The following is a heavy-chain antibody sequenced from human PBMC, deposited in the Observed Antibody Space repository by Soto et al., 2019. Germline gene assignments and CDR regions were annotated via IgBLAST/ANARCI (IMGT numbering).Heavy chain of an antibody. D-gene: IGHD3-3*01. CDR1: GFTFSSYW. Sequence: GGSLRLSCAASGFTFSSYWMSWVRQAPGKGLEWVANIKQDGSEKYYVDSVKGRFTISRDNAKNSLYLQMNSLRAEDTAVYYCARWGPSGYYDFWSGYNWFDPWGQGTLVTVSS. J-gene: IGHJ5*02. CDR2: IKQDGSEK. CDR3: ARWGPSGYYDFWSGYNWFDP. V-gene: IGHV3-7*01.